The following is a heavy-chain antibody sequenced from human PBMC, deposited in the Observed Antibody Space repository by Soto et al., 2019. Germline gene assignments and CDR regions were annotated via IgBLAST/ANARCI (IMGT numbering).Heavy chain of an antibody. Sequence: GASVKVSCKASGYTFTSYYMHWVRQAPGQGLEWMGIINPSGGSTSYAQKFQGRVTMTRDTSTSTVYMELSSLRSEDTAVYYCAKGGITIFGVVIPKPLYYYYGMDVWGQGTTVTVSS. CDR3: AKGGITIFGVVIPKPLYYYYGMDV. CDR1: GYTFTSYY. CDR2: INPSGGST. V-gene: IGHV1-46*01. D-gene: IGHD3-3*01. J-gene: IGHJ6*02.